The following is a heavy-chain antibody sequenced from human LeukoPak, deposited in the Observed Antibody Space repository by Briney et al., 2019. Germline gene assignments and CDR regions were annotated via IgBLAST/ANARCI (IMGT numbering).Heavy chain of an antibody. CDR3: ARSWVTGYGTVLDY. CDR2: IYPGDSDT. D-gene: IGHD2-21*02. Sequence: GESLKISCKGSGYSFTSYWIGWVRQMPGTGLEWMGIIYPGDSDTRYSLPFQGQVTISADKSVSTAYLQWSSLKASDTAMYYCARSWVTGYGTVLDYWGQGTLVTVSS. J-gene: IGHJ4*02. CDR1: GYSFTSYW. V-gene: IGHV5-51*01.